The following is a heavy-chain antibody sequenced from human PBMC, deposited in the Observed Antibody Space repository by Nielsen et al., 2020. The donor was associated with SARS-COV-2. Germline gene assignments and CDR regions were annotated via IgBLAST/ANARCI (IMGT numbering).Heavy chain of an antibody. D-gene: IGHD6-19*01. CDR3: AKDLTSGYSSGWPWGFDY. CDR1: GFTFSSYG. Sequence: GGSLRLSCAASGFTFSSYGMHWVRQAPGKGLEWVAVISYDGSNKYYADSVKGRFTISRDNSKNTLYLQMNSLRAEDTAVYYCAKDLTSGYSSGWPWGFDYWGQGTLVTVSS. J-gene: IGHJ4*02. V-gene: IGHV3-30*18. CDR2: ISYDGSNK.